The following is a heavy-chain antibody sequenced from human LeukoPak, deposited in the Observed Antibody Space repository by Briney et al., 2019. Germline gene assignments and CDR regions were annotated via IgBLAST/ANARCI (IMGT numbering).Heavy chain of an antibody. CDR3: TKERKLFWGHDAYDV. CDR1: GFTFDLHA. Sequence: GGSLRLSCETSGFTFDLHAMGWVRQAPGKGLEWVSGISGSGGATFYADSVKGRFNITRDKSTKTLYLQMHNLGAEDTALYYCTKERKLFWGHDAYDVWGQGTMVTVSS. V-gene: IGHV3-23*01. D-gene: IGHD3-16*01. CDR2: ISGSGGAT. J-gene: IGHJ3*01.